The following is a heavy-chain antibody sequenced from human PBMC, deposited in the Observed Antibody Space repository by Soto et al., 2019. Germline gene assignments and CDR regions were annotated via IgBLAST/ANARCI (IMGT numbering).Heavy chain of an antibody. Sequence: TLSLTCTVSGVSISSSSYYWGWIRQTPGKGLEWIGTIYFSGSTYYNPSLKSRVTISVDRSKNQFSLNLTSVTAADTAVYYCARHGSYWGPGTLVTVSS. CDR1: GVSISSSSYY. J-gene: IGHJ4*02. CDR3: ARHGSY. CDR2: IYFSGST. V-gene: IGHV4-39*01.